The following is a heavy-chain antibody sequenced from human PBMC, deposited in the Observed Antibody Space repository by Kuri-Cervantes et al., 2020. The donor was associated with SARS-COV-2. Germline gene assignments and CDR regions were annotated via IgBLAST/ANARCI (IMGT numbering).Heavy chain of an antibody. Sequence: SQTLSLTCAVYGGSFSGYYWSWIRQPPGKGLEWIGEINHSGSTNYNPSLKSRVTISVDTSKNQFSLKLSSVTAADTAVYYCARDSYDILTGYQSQGRSPYYFDYWGQGTLVTVSS. J-gene: IGHJ4*02. CDR1: GGSFSGYY. D-gene: IGHD3-9*01. V-gene: IGHV4-34*01. CDR2: INHSGST. CDR3: ARDSYDILTGYQSQGRSPYYFDY.